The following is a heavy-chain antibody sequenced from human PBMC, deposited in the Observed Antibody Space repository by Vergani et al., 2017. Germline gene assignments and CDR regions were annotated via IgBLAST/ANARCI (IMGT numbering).Heavy chain of an antibody. V-gene: IGHV7-4-1*02. D-gene: IGHD6-13*01. CDR3: ARDVFTLAAAGTRAFDY. J-gene: IGHJ4*02. Sequence: QVQLVQSGAEVKKPGASVKVSCKASGYTFTSYYMHWVRQAPGQGLEWMGWINTNTGNPTYAQGFTGRFVFSLDTSVSTAYLQISSLKAEDTAVYYCARDVFTLAAAGTRAFDYWGQGTLVTVSS. CDR2: INTNTGNP. CDR1: GYTFTSYY.